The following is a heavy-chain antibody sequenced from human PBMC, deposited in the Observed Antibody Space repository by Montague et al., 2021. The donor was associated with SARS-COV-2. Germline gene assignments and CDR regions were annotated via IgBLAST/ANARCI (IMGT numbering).Heavy chain of an antibody. J-gene: IGHJ4*02. V-gene: IGHV4-59*08. D-gene: IGHD3-10*01. CDR3: ARVATMVRGVIPGYSDY. Sequence: SETLSLTCTVSGGSISSYYWSWIRQPPGKGLEWIGYIYYSGSTNYNPSLKSRVTISVDTSKNQFSLKLSSVTAADTAVYYCARVATMVRGVIPGYSDYWGQGTLVTVSS. CDR1: GGSISSYY. CDR2: IYYSGST.